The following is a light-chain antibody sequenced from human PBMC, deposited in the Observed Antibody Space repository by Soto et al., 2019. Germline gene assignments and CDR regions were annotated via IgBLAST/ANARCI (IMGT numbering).Light chain of an antibody. V-gene: IGKV3-11*01. CDR3: QQRTNWHLN. Sequence: ETVLTQSPAILSLSPGERATLSCRASRSVGWSLAWYQQKPGQAPRLLIYVPFIRATAIPARFSGSGSGTDFNLYISSLEPEDFAIYYFQQRTNWHLNFGGGTTVEIK. CDR2: VPF. CDR1: RSVGWS. J-gene: IGKJ4*01.